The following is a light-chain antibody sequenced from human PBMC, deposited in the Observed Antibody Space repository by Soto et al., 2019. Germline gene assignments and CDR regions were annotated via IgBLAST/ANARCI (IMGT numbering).Light chain of an antibody. Sequence: DIVMTQSPLSLAVTPGEPATISCRSSQSLLHRNGYNYSDWYVQKPGQSPQLLMFLVSNRAAGVPDRFSGSGSGTDFTLKISRVEAEDVGVYYCMQALQTVTFGPGTKVDIK. V-gene: IGKV2-28*01. J-gene: IGKJ3*01. CDR1: QSLLHRNGYNY. CDR3: MQALQTVT. CDR2: LVS.